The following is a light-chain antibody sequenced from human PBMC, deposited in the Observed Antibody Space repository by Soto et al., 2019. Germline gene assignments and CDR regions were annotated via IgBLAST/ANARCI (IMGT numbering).Light chain of an antibody. CDR2: KAS. V-gene: IGKV1-5*03. CDR1: QIIDTW. Sequence: DVQMTQSPSSLSASVGDRITITCRASQIIDTWLAWYQQKPGKAPKLLIYKASSLENGVPSRFSGSGSGTEFTLTISSLQPDGFATYYCQQYETYSPWTFGQGTKVDIK. J-gene: IGKJ1*01. CDR3: QQYETYSPWT.